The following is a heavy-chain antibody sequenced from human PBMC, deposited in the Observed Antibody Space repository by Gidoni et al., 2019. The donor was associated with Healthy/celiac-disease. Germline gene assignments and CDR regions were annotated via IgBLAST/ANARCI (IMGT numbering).Heavy chain of an antibody. CDR1: GSTFRSYR. CDR3: ARDRVDTAMVSYYYGMDV. V-gene: IGHV3-48*04. CDR2: ISSSSSTI. Sequence: EVHLLESAGGLVQPVGSLRLSCAASGSTFRSYRMNWVRQAPGKGLAWVSYISSSSSTIYYADAVKGRFTISRDNAKNSLYLQMNSLRAEDTAVYYCARDRVDTAMVSYYYGMDVWGQGTTVTVSS. J-gene: IGHJ6*02. D-gene: IGHD5-18*01.